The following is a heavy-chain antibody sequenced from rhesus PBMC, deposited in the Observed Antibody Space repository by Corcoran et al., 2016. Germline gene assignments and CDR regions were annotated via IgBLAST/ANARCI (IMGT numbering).Heavy chain of an antibody. D-gene: IGHD3-3*01. CDR1: GGSITGYYY. CDR2: IYGKSAST. J-gene: IGHJ4*01. CDR3: ARALWSGYYFDY. Sequence: QVQLQQWGEGLVKPSATLSLTCAVYGGSITGYYYWSWLRPPPGKGLEWIGYIYGKSASTNYNPSLKNRVTISKDTSKNQFSRKLSSVTAADTAVYYCARALWSGYYFDYWGQGVLVTVSS. V-gene: IGHV4-73*01.